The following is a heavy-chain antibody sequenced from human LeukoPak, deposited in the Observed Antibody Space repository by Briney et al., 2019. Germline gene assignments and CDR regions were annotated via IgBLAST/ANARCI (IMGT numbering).Heavy chain of an antibody. CDR3: ARDVSITMIVVVITPLDY. D-gene: IGHD3-22*01. V-gene: IGHV1-18*01. J-gene: IGHJ4*02. Sequence: ASVKVSCKASDYTFTSYGISWVRQAPGQGLEWMGWISAYNGNTNYAQKLQGRVTMTTDTSTSTAYMELRSLRSDDTAVYYCARDVSITMIVVVITPLDYWGQGTLVTVSS. CDR2: ISAYNGNT. CDR1: DYTFTSYG.